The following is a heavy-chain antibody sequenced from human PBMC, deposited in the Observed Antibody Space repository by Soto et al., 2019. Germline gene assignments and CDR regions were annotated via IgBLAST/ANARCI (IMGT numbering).Heavy chain of an antibody. J-gene: IGHJ5*02. V-gene: IGHV4-39*01. CDR1: GGSISSRGYY. CDR3: ARHGLLWFGNRSFDP. Sequence: SETLSLTCTVSGGSISSRGYYWGWIRQPPGKGLEWIETIYYSGSTYYNPSLKSRVTISVDTSKNQFSLKLSSVTAADTAVYYCARHGLLWFGNRSFDPWGQGTLVTVSS. D-gene: IGHD3-10*01. CDR2: IYYSGST.